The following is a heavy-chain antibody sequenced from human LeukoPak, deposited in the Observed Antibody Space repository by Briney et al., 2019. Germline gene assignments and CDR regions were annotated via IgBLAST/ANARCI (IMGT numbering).Heavy chain of an antibody. CDR1: GFTFGDYA. CDR2: IRSKAYGGTT. D-gene: IGHD3-22*01. CDR3: TSFYYFDSSGSPFDY. J-gene: IGHJ4*02. Sequence: AGGSLRLSCTASGFTFGDYALNWSRQAPGKGLEWVGFIRSKAYGGTTEYAASVKGRFIISRDDSKSIAYLQMNSLNTEDTAVYYCTSFYYFDSSGSPFDYWGQGTLVTVSS. V-gene: IGHV3-49*03.